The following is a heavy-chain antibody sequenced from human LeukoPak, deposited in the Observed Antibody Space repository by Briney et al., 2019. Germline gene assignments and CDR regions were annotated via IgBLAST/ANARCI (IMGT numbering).Heavy chain of an antibody. CDR3: ATLESSGWYFDY. V-gene: IGHV3-23*01. CDR1: GFTFTTYA. CDR2: ISDSGKST. J-gene: IGHJ4*02. D-gene: IGHD6-19*01. Sequence: GGSLRLSCAASGFTFTTYAMRWVRQAPGKGLEWVPGISDSGKSTYYADSVKGRFTISRDNSKNTLYMQINSLRVEDTAVYYCATLESSGWYFDYWGQGTLVTVSS.